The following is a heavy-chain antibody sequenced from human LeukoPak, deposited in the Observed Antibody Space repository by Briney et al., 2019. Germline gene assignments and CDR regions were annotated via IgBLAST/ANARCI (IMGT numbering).Heavy chain of an antibody. CDR1: GYTFSDYF. Sequence: ASVKVSCKASGYTFSDYFMHWVRQAPGQGLEWMGWINPKTGGTTYAQKFQGRVTMTRDMSITTAYMDLSRLRSDDTAVYYCTRAFEYGWFDPWGQGTLIIVSS. D-gene: IGHD4-17*01. V-gene: IGHV1-2*02. J-gene: IGHJ5*02. CDR2: INPKTGGT. CDR3: TRAFEYGWFDP.